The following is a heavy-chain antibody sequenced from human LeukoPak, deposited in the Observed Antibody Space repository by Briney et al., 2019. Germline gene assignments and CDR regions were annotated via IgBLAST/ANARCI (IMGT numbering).Heavy chain of an antibody. CDR3: ARTPYYDSSGYYYDWYFDL. CDR2: IRYDGSNK. V-gene: IGHV3-30*02. CDR1: GFTFSSYG. D-gene: IGHD3-22*01. Sequence: GGSLRLSCAASGFTFSSYGMHWVRQAPGKGLEWVAFIRYDGSNKYYADSVKGRFTISRDNSKNTLYLQMNSLRAEDTAVYYCARTPYYDSSGYYYDWYFDLWGRGTLVTVSS. J-gene: IGHJ2*01.